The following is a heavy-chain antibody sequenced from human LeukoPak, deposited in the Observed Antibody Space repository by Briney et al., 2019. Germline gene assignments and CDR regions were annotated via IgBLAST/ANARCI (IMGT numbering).Heavy chain of an antibody. CDR3: AKWGHYYDSNSGNSLPGGFDY. Sequence: PGGSLRLSCAASGFTFNTYTMNWVRQAPGKGLEWVSAISGSGGSTYYADSVKGRFTISRDNSKNTLFLQMNSLRAEDTAVYYCAKWGHYYDSNSGNSLPGGFDYWGQGTLVTVSS. CDR2: ISGSGGST. CDR1: GFTFNTYT. J-gene: IGHJ4*02. V-gene: IGHV3-23*01. D-gene: IGHD3-22*01.